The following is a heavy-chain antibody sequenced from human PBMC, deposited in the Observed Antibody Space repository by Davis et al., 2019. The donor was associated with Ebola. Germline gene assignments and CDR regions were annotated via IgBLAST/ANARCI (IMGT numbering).Heavy chain of an antibody. D-gene: IGHD6-13*01. CDR3: ARGLPSSCEDY. CDR2: IIPIFGTA. CDR1: GGTFSSYA. V-gene: IGHV1-69*05. J-gene: IGHJ4*02. Sequence: SVKVSCKASGGTFSSYAISWVRQAPGQGLEWMGGIIPIFGTANYAQKFQGRVTMTTDTSTSTAYMELRSLRSDDTAVYYCARGLPSSCEDYWGQGTLVTVSS.